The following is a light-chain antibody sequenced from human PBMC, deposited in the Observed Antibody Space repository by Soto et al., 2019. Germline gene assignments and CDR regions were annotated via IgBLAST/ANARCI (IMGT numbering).Light chain of an antibody. CDR1: SSNIGSNF. CDR3: TAWDDSLSGPV. CDR2: RNN. Sequence: QSVLTQPPSASGTPGQRVTISCSGSSSNIGSNFVYWYQQLPGTAPKLLIYRNNQPPSGVPDRFSGSKSGTSASLAISGLRSEDEADYYCTAWDDSLSGPVFGGGTKVTVL. J-gene: IGLJ3*02. V-gene: IGLV1-47*01.